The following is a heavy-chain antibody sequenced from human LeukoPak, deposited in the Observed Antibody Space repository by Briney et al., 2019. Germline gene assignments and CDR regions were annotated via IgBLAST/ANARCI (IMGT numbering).Heavy chain of an antibody. CDR2: VSYDGSSK. D-gene: IGHD3-10*01. Sequence: GGSLRLSCAASGFRFSTYGMHWVRQAPGKGLEWVAVVSYDGSSKYYADSVKGRFTVSRDNSKNTLYLQMNSLRSEDTAQYYCAFTYSYGSGSYDVDAFDIWGQGTMVTVSS. CDR3: AFTYSYGSGSYDVDAFDI. CDR1: GFRFSTYG. J-gene: IGHJ3*02. V-gene: IGHV3-30*03.